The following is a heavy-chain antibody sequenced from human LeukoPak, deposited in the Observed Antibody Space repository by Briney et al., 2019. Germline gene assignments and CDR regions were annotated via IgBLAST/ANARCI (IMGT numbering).Heavy chain of an antibody. CDR3: ARGGGDY. CDR2: INHSGST. J-gene: IGHJ4*02. Sequence: PSETLSLTCSVSGGSISSYYWSWIRQPPGKGLEWIGEINHSGSTNYNPSLKSRVTISVDTSKNQFSLKLSSVTAADTAVYYCARGGGDYWGQGILVTVSS. V-gene: IGHV4-34*01. D-gene: IGHD3-16*01. CDR1: GGSISSYY.